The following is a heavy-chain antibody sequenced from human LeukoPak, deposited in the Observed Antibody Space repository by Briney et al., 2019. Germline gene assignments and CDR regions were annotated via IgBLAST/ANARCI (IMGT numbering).Heavy chain of an antibody. CDR1: GFSFSNSW. Sequence: GGSLRLSCAASGFSFSNSWMNWFRQAPGRLEWVANINHDGSEKNYVDSVEGRFTITRDNTKKSLYLQMNSLGAEDTAVYYCARGTALPGVDYWGQGTLVIVSS. CDR3: ARGTALPGVDY. CDR2: INHDGSEK. D-gene: IGHD3-10*01. J-gene: IGHJ4*02. V-gene: IGHV3-7*01.